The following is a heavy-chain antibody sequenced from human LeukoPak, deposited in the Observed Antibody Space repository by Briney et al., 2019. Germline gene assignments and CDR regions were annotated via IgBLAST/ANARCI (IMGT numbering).Heavy chain of an antibody. CDR2: INPSGGT. Sequence: ASVKVSCKASGYSLTNYCMHWVRHVPGQGPEWLGLINPSGGTKYAQKFQDRVTMTRDTSTSTIYMELSSLTSEDRAVYYCAREGRTDYGASRSFDIWGQGTMVTVSS. CDR3: AREGRTDYGASRSFDI. V-gene: IGHV1-46*01. CDR1: GYSLTNYC. D-gene: IGHD4-17*01. J-gene: IGHJ3*02.